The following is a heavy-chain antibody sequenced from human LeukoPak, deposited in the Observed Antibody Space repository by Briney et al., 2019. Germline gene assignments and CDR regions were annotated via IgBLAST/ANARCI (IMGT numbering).Heavy chain of an antibody. CDR3: ARGAGELRKNWFDP. Sequence: SETLSLTCAVYGGSFSGYYWSWIRQPPGKGLEWIGEINRSGSTNYNPSLKSRVTISVDTSKNQFSLKLSSVTAADTAVYYCARGAGELRKNWFDPWGQGTLVTVSS. CDR2: INRSGST. CDR1: GGSFSGYY. J-gene: IGHJ5*02. V-gene: IGHV4-34*01. D-gene: IGHD3-10*01.